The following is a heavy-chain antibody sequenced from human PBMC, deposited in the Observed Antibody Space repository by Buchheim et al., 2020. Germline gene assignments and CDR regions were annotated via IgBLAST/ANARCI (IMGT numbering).Heavy chain of an antibody. CDR2: ISSSGSTI. D-gene: IGHD6-19*01. Sequence: EVQLVESGGGLVQPGGSLRLSCAASVFTFSSYEMNWVRQAPGKGLEWVSYISSSGSTIYYAYSVQGRFTIPRDNAKNSLSLQMNSLRAEDTAVYYCARQSVSGWYYFDYWGQGTL. J-gene: IGHJ4*02. V-gene: IGHV3-48*03. CDR3: ARQSVSGWYYFDY. CDR1: VFTFSSYE.